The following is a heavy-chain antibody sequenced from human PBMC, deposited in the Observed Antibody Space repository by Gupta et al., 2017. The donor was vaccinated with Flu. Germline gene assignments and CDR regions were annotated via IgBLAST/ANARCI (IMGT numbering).Heavy chain of an antibody. CDR3: ARHHSPDSSGYYYCDY. Sequence: QLQLQESGPGLVKPSETLSLTCTVSGGSISSSSYYWGWIRQPPGKGLEWIGSIYYSGSTYYNPSLKSRVTISVDTSKNQCSLKLSSVTAAETAVYYCARHHSPDSSGYYYCDYWGQGTLVTVSS. D-gene: IGHD3-22*01. J-gene: IGHJ4*02. V-gene: IGHV4-39*01. CDR1: GGSISSSSYY. CDR2: IYYSGST.